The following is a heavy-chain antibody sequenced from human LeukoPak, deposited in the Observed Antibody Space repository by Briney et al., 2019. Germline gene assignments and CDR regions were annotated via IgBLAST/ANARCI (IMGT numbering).Heavy chain of an antibody. CDR2: TYCRSKWNN. CDR3: ARGSSSSVAFDI. J-gene: IGHJ3*02. V-gene: IGHV6-1*01. D-gene: IGHD6-6*01. Sequence: SQTLSLTCAISGDSVSSNIGAWNWIRQSPSRGLEWLGRTYCRSKWNNDYAVSVKSRIIINPDTSKNQFSLQLNSVTPEDTAVYYCARGSSSSVAFDIWGQGTMVTVSS. CDR1: GDSVSSNIGA.